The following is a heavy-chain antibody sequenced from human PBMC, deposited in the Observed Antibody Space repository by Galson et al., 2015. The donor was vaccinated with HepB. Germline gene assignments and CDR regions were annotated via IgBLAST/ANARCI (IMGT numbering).Heavy chain of an antibody. V-gene: IGHV3-21*01. CDR1: GFTFSDYS. D-gene: IGHD4-17*01. J-gene: IGHJ5*02. Sequence: SLRLSCAASGFTFSDYSMNWVRQAPGKGLEWVSSIRRSSNDIYYADSMRGRFTLSRDNARNSLYLQMNSLRAEDTAVYYCARGAYGFFDPWGQGTLVTVSS. CDR3: ARGAYGFFDP. CDR2: IRRSSNDI.